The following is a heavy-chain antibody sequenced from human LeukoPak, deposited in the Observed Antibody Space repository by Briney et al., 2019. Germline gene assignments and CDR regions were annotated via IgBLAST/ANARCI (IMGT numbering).Heavy chain of an antibody. Sequence: GGSLRLSCVASGFIFDNHAMTWVRQAPGKGLEWVSLLNGGGGGRTHYADSVKGRFTISRDNSKKTLYLQMNSLRAEDTAVYYCAKDQYSYGLSLIDYWGQGTLVTVSS. CDR2: LNGGGGGRT. J-gene: IGHJ4*02. CDR1: GFIFDNHA. V-gene: IGHV3-23*01. CDR3: AKDQYSYGLSLIDY. D-gene: IGHD5-18*01.